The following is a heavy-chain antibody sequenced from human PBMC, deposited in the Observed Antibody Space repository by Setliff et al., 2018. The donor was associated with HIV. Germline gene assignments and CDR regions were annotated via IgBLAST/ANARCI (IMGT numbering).Heavy chain of an antibody. CDR3: VRVTSSSTGYNYYYGMDV. Sequence: ASVKVSCKASGYTFTTYAIHWVRQAPGQGLEWMGWINAGNGNTKYSQKFQGRVTITRDTFASTAYMELRSLTSEDTAVYYCVRVTSSSTGYNYYYGMDVWGQGTKVTVSS. CDR1: GYTFTTYA. J-gene: IGHJ6*02. V-gene: IGHV1-3*01. CDR2: INAGNGNT. D-gene: IGHD6-6*01.